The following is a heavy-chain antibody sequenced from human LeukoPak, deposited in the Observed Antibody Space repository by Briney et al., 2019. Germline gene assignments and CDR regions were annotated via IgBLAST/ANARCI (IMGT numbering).Heavy chain of an antibody. V-gene: IGHV4-39*01. J-gene: IGHJ4*02. D-gene: IGHD3-22*01. CDR2: IYDSGST. CDR3: ARHSYYYASSGYYYYFDY. CDR1: GGSISSSSYY. Sequence: SETLSLTCTVSGGSISSSSYYWGWIRQPPGKGLEWIGAIYDSGSTYYNPSLKSRVTISVDTSKNQFSLRLSSVTAADTAVYYCARHSYYYASSGYYYYFDYWGQGTLVTVSS.